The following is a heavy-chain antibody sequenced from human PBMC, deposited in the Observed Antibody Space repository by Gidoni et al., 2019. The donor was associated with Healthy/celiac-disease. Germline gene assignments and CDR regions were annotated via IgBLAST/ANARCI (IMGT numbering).Heavy chain of an antibody. CDR1: GGSISSGGYS. J-gene: IGHJ3*02. CDR3: ARALDMGDAFDI. D-gene: IGHD3-16*01. CDR2: IYYSGST. V-gene: IGHV4-30-4*07. Sequence: QVQLQESGPGLVKPSQTLSLTFAVSGGSISSGGYSWSWIRQPPGKGLEWIGYIYYSGSTYYNPSLKSRVTISVDTSKNQFSLKLSSVTAADTAVYYCARALDMGDAFDIWGQGTMVTVSS.